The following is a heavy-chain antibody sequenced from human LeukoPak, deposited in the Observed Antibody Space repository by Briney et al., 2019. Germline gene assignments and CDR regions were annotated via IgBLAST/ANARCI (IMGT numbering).Heavy chain of an antibody. CDR1: GFTFSAFA. CDR3: ARNIISANSAWD. Sequence: GGSLRLSCAASGFTFSAFAMHWARQPPGKGLEYVSTIRADGKSAYYGISVKGRFTVSRDNSKNTVYLQMGSLRPDDMAVYYCARNIISANSAWDWGQGTLVTVSS. J-gene: IGHJ4*02. CDR2: IRADGKSA. V-gene: IGHV3-64*01. D-gene: IGHD1-26*01.